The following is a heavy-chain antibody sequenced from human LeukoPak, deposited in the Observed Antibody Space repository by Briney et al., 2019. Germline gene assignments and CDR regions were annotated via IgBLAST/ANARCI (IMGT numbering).Heavy chain of an antibody. CDR2: IYYSGST. CDR1: GGSISSGGYY. Sequence: SETLSLTCTVSGGSISSGGYYWSWIRQHPGKGLEWIGYIYYSGSTYCNPSLKSRVTISVDTSKNQFSLKLSSVTAADTAVYYCARDPVDTAMAPGWYFDYWGQGTLVTVSS. J-gene: IGHJ4*02. V-gene: IGHV4-31*03. CDR3: ARDPVDTAMAPGWYFDY. D-gene: IGHD5-18*01.